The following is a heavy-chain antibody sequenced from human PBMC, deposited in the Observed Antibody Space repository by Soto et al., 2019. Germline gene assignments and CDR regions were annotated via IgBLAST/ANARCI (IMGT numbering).Heavy chain of an antibody. J-gene: IGHJ5*02. CDR2: IYHSGST. D-gene: IGHD3-10*01. Sequence: PSETLSITCAVSGGSISSGGYSWSWIRQPPGKGLEWIGYIYHSGSTYYNPSLKSRVTISVDRSKNQFSLKLSSVTAADTAVSYCATGRMCHFGSASYHRYDPSCPAPRASV. CDR3: ATGRMCHFGSASYHRYDP. CDR1: GGSISSGGYS. V-gene: IGHV4-30-2*01.